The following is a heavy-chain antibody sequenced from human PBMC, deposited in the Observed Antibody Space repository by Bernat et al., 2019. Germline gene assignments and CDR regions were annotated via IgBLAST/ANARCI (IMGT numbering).Heavy chain of an antibody. CDR3: ARDVLGYCSGGSCSHVY. Sequence: QVQLVESGGGVVQPGRSLRLSCAASGFTFSSYAMHWVRQAPGKGVEWVAGISYDGSNKYYADSVKGRFTISRDNSKNTLYLQMNSLRAEDTAVYYCARDVLGYCSGGSCSHVYWGQGTLVTVSS. CDR2: ISYDGSNK. J-gene: IGHJ4*02. V-gene: IGHV3-30-3*01. D-gene: IGHD2-15*01. CDR1: GFTFSSYA.